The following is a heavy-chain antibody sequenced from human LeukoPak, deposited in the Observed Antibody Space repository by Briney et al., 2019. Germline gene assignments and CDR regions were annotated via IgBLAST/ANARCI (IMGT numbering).Heavy chain of an antibody. V-gene: IGHV1-69*13. CDR1: GGTFSSYA. CDR2: IIPIFGTA. CDR3: ARDSALGYCSSTSCGFNWFDP. Sequence: ASVKVSCTASGGTFSSYAISWVRQAPGQGLEWMGGIIPIFGTANYAQKFQGRVTITADESTSTAYMELSSLRSEDTAVYYCARDSALGYCSSTSCGFNWFDPWGQGTLVTVSS. J-gene: IGHJ5*02. D-gene: IGHD2-2*01.